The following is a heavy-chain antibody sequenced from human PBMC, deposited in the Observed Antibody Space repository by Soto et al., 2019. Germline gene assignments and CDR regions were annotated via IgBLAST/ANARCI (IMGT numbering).Heavy chain of an antibody. J-gene: IGHJ6*02. CDR3: ARDRRSKGYYYYYGMDV. CDR2: ISYDGSNK. V-gene: IGHV3-30-3*01. Sequence: TGGSLRLSCAASGFTFSSYAMHWVRQAPGKGLEWVAVISYDGSNKYYADSVKGRFTISRDNSKNTLYLQMNSLRAEDTAVYYCARDRRSKGYYYYYGMDVWGQGTTVTGLL. CDR1: GFTFSSYA. D-gene: IGHD2-2*01.